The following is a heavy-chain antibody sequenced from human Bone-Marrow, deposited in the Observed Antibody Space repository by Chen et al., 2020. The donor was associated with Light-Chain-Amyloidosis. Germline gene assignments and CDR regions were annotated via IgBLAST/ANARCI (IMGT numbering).Heavy chain of an antibody. CDR3: AKDISYDDILPGYPADAFDI. Sequence: EVQLVESGGGLLQRGGSLRLYCAASGFAFSSYAMSWVSQAPGMGLGWVSTVWGSGGSRYYGDSLKGRLTISRDNCKNALFLQMNSLRAEDTAVYYCAKDISYDDILPGYPADAFDIWGQGTMVTVSS. V-gene: IGHV3-23*04. CDR1: GFAFSSYA. J-gene: IGHJ3*02. CDR2: VWGSGGSR. D-gene: IGHD3-9*01.